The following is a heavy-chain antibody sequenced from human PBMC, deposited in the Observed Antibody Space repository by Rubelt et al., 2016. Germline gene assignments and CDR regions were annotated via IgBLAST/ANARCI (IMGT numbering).Heavy chain of an antibody. CDR3: ARGARRYSMDPRNAFDI. V-gene: IGHV1-18*01. D-gene: IGHD4-11*01. J-gene: IGHJ3*02. CDR1: GYTFTSYG. Sequence: QVQLVQSGAEVKKPGASVKVSCKASGYTFTSYGISWVRQAPGQGLEWMGWISAYNGNTNYAQKLQGRVTMTPDTSTSTAYMERRSLRPDETAVYYCARGARRYSMDPRNAFDIWGQGTMVTVSS. CDR2: ISAYNGNT.